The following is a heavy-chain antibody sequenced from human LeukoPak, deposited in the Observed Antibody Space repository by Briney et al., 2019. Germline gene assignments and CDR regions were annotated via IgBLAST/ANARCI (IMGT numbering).Heavy chain of an antibody. CDR3: VKDSPPRYSGSPPAY. CDR2: INKDGGEK. CDR1: GFTFSSYW. Sequence: GGTLRLSCAASGFTFSSYWMSWVRQAPGKGLEWVANINKDGGEKYYVDSVKGRFTISRDNAKNSLYLQMNSLRADDTAVYYCVKDSPPRYSGSPPAYWGQGTLVTVSS. V-gene: IGHV3-7*03. J-gene: IGHJ4*02. D-gene: IGHD1-26*01.